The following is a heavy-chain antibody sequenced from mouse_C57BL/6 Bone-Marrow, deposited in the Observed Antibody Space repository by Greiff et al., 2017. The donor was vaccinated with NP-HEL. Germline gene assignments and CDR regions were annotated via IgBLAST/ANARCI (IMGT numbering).Heavy chain of an antibody. J-gene: IGHJ2*01. CDR2: ISSGGSYT. CDR3: ARRDYYGSPYFDY. D-gene: IGHD1-1*01. V-gene: IGHV5-6*02. CDR1: GFTFSSYG. Sequence: EVMLVESGGDLVKPGGSLKLSCAASGFTFSSYGMSWVRQTPDKRLEWVATISSGGSYTYYPDSVKGRFTISRDNAKNTLYLQMSSLKSEDTAMYYCARRDYYGSPYFDYWGQGTTLTVSS.